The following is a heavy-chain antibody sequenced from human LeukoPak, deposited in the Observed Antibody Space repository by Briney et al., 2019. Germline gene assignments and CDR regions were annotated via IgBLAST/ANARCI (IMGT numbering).Heavy chain of an antibody. CDR2: ISYDGSNK. CDR1: GFTFSSYG. J-gene: IGHJ4*02. Sequence: PGRSLRLSCAASGFTFSSYGMHWVRQAPGKGLEWVAVISYDGSNKYYADSVKGRFTISRDNSKNTLYLQMNSLRAEDTAVYCCARGRDYDILTGHHFDYWGQGTLVTVSS. D-gene: IGHD3-9*01. V-gene: IGHV3-30*03. CDR3: ARGRDYDILTGHHFDY.